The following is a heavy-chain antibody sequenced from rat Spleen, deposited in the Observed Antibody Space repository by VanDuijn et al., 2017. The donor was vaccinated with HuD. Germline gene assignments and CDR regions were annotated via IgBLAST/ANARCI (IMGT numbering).Heavy chain of an antibody. D-gene: IGHD1-11*01. CDR1: GYSITSSY. CDR2: ISYSGST. J-gene: IGHJ4*01. V-gene: IGHV3-1*01. CDR3: ARYGDGGSEGVMDA. Sequence: EVQLQESGPGLVKPSQSLSLTCSVTGYSITSSYRWNWIRKFPGNKLEWMGYISYSGSTSYNPSLKSRISITRDTSKNQFFLQLNSVTTEDTATYYCARYGDGGSEGVMDAWGQGAAVTVSS.